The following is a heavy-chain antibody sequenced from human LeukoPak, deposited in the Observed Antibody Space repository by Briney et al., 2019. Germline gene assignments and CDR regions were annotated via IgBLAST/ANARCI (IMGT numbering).Heavy chain of an antibody. CDR2: ISCSGGST. J-gene: IGHJ6*02. D-gene: IGHD5-12*01. Sequence: GGSLTLFCAASGFTFYPYPMHWVPQATGKGLEWVSDISCSGGSTEYVDSVKGRFTISRDNSKNTLYLQMNSLRGEDTAVYYCAKTLGGYDYPYYYGMDVWGQGTTVTVSS. V-gene: IGHV3-23*01. CDR1: GFTFYPYP. CDR3: AKTLGGYDYPYYYGMDV.